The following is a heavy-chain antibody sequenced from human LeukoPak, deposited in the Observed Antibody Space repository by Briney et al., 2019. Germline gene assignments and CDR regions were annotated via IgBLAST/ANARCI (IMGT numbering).Heavy chain of an antibody. CDR1: GYTFSNYG. J-gene: IGHJ4*02. D-gene: IGHD6-13*01. Sequence: ASVKVSCKASGYTFSNYGISWVRQAPGQGLEWMGWINPNNGGTNYAQKFQGRVTMTRDMSISTAYMELSRLRSDDTAVYYCARDWDSSSWYFVDYWGQGTLVTVSS. V-gene: IGHV1-2*02. CDR2: INPNNGGT. CDR3: ARDWDSSSWYFVDY.